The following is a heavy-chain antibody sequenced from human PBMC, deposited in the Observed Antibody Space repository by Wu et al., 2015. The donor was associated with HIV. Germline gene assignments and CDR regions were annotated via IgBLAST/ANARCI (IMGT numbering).Heavy chain of an antibody. CDR3: ARRGSWGDHTNMIRGGLDV. D-gene: IGHD3-10*01. Sequence: QVQLVQSGAEMKKPGASVNISCKASGYTFTTYYIHWVRQATGQGLEWLGWMNPETGKSVYAQKFQDRVTMTRNTSISTAYMELSGLKSEDTAVYYCARRGSWGDHTNMIRGGLDVWGRGTTVTVSS. CDR2: MNPETGKS. V-gene: IGHV1-8*02. CDR1: GYTFTTYY. J-gene: IGHJ6*02.